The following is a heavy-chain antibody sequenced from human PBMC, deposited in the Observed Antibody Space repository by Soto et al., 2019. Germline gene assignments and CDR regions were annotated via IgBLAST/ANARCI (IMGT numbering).Heavy chain of an antibody. CDR2: ISGYNGNT. V-gene: IGHV1-18*01. Sequence: QIQLVQYGAEVKKPGASVKVSCKASRYTFSNCGISWVRQAHGQGVEWMGWISGYNGNTNYAQNVQGRVTLTTDTSTTTVYMELRSLRFEDTAVYYCARDRSKGGLSGNYWGQGTLVTVSS. CDR3: ARDRSKGGLSGNY. CDR1: RYTFSNCG. J-gene: IGHJ4*02. D-gene: IGHD3-16*02.